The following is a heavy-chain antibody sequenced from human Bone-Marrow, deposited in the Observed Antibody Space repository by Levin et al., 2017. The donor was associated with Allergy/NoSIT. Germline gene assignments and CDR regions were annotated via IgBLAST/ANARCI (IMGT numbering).Heavy chain of an antibody. J-gene: IGHJ4*02. CDR3: ATLQMETGGNFDY. Sequence: LSLTCAASGFTFSSYSMNWVRQAPGKGLEWVSSISSRSSYIYYADSVKGRFTISRDNAKNSLYLQMNSLRAEDTAVYYCATLQMETGGNFDYWGQGTLVTVSS. D-gene: IGHD3-16*01. V-gene: IGHV3-21*01. CDR2: ISSRSSYI. CDR1: GFTFSSYS.